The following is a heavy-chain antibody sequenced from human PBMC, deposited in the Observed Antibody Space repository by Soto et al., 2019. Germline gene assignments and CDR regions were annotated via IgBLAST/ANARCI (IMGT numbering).Heavy chain of an antibody. CDR3: ARPVVAGTPDY. J-gene: IGHJ4*02. V-gene: IGHV3-30-3*01. Sequence: QVQLVESGGGEVQPGMSLRLSCAASGFTFSRSPMHWVRQAPGKGLDWVGLISADGSSQHYADSVRGRFIISRDNFRNTMSLQMDRLKPEDTAVYYCARPVVAGTPDYWGQGALVSVSS. D-gene: IGHD2-15*01. CDR2: ISADGSSQ. CDR1: GFTFSRSP.